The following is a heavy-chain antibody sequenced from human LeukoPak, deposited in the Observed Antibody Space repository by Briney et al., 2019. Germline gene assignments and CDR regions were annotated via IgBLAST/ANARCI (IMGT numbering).Heavy chain of an antibody. CDR2: IIPIFGTA. CDR1: GGTFSSYG. CDR3: ARALGVLLWFGELSAGGDYYYMDV. J-gene: IGHJ6*03. V-gene: IGHV1-69*13. Sequence: ASVKVSCKASGGTFSSYGISWVRQAPGQGLEWMGGIIPIFGTANYAQKFQGRVTITADESTSTAYMELSSLRSEDTAVYYCARALGVLLWFGELSAGGDYYYMDVWGKGTTVTISS. D-gene: IGHD3-10*01.